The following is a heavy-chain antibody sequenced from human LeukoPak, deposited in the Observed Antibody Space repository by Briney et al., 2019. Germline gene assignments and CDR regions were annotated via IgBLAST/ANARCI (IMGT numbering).Heavy chain of an antibody. V-gene: IGHV1-18*04. Sequence: ASVKVSCKASGYTFTIYGISWVRQAPGQGLEWMGWISAYNGNTNYAQKLQGRVTMTTDTSTSTAYVELRSLRSDDTAVYYCARDHYTNYYYYGMDVWGKGTTVTVSS. D-gene: IGHD4-11*01. CDR3: ARDHYTNYYYYGMDV. CDR1: GYTFTIYG. CDR2: ISAYNGNT. J-gene: IGHJ6*04.